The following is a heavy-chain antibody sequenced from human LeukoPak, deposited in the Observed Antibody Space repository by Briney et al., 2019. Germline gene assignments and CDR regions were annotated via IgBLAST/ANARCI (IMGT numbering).Heavy chain of an antibody. CDR1: GGSISSSSYF. CDR2: VHYSGST. Sequence: PSETLSLTCSASGGSISSSSYFWGCIRQPPGKGLEWIASVHYSGSTYYNPALKSRVTISVDTSKNQFSLKLSSVTAADTAVYYCARVMWDYYDSSGYYYYFDYWGQGTLVTVSS. J-gene: IGHJ4*02. V-gene: IGHV4-39*07. D-gene: IGHD3-22*01. CDR3: ARVMWDYYDSSGYYYYFDY.